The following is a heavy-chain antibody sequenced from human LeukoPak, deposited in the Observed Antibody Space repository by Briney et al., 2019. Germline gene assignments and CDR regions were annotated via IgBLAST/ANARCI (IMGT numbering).Heavy chain of an antibody. CDR1: GYTFNTYG. D-gene: IGHD2-21*01. CDR2: INPNSGGT. Sequence: ASVKVSCKASGYTFNTYGITWVRQAPGQGLEWMGWINPNSGGTNYAQKFQGRVTMTRDTSISTAYMELSRLRSDDTAVYYCAREGLYCGGDCADFDYWGQGTLVTVSS. CDR3: AREGLYCGGDCADFDY. V-gene: IGHV1-2*02. J-gene: IGHJ4*02.